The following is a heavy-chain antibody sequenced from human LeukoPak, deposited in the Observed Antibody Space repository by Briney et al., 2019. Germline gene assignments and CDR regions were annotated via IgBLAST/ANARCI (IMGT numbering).Heavy chain of an antibody. J-gene: IGHJ4*02. Sequence: SQTLSLTCGISGDSVSSNSAAWGWIRQSPSRGLEWLGRTYFMSEWYTEYAVSVKSRIIINPDTSKNQFSLQLNSVTPEDTAVYYCVNRRYDCWGQGTLVSVST. D-gene: IGHD3-9*01. CDR3: VNRRYDC. CDR1: GDSVSSNSAA. V-gene: IGHV6-1*01. CDR2: TYFMSEWYT.